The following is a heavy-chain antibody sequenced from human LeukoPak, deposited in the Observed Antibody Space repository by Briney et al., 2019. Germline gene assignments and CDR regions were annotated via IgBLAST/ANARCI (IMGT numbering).Heavy chain of an antibody. CDR3: ARGTIFGVVSPDY. J-gene: IGHJ4*02. Sequence: ASVKVSCKASGYTFTGYYMHWVRQAPGQGLEWMGWINPNSGDTNYAQKFQGRVTMTRDTSISTAYMELSRLRSDDTAVYYCARGTIFGVVSPDYWGQGTLVTVSS. D-gene: IGHD3-3*01. CDR2: INPNSGDT. CDR1: GYTFTGYY. V-gene: IGHV1-2*02.